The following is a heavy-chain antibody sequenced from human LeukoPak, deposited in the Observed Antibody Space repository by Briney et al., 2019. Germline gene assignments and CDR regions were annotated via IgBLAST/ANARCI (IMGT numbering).Heavy chain of an antibody. CDR3: ARPVHYYDSSGYYT. V-gene: IGHV3-30-3*01. Sequence: GGSLRLSCAASGFTFSSYAMHWVRQAPGKGLEWVAVISYDGSNKYYADSVKGGFTISRDNSKNTLYLQMNSLRAEDTAVYYCARPVHYYDSSGYYTWGQGTLVTVSS. D-gene: IGHD3-22*01. CDR1: GFTFSSYA. CDR2: ISYDGSNK. J-gene: IGHJ5*02.